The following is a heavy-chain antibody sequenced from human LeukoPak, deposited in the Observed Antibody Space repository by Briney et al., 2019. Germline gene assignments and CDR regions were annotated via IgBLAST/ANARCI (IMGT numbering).Heavy chain of an antibody. CDR3: AAAPRSHWNPPWDY. J-gene: IGHJ4*02. CDR1: GFTFSSYA. CDR2: ISGSGGST. V-gene: IGHV3-23*01. D-gene: IGHD1-1*01. Sequence: PGGSLRLSCAASGFTFSSYAMSWVRQAPGKGLEWVSGISGSGGSTYYADSVKGRFTISRDNSKNTLYLQMNSLRAEDTAVYYCAAAPRSHWNPPWDYWGQGTLVTVSS.